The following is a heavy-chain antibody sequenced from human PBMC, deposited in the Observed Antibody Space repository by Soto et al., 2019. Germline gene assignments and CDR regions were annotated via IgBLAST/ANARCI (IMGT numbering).Heavy chain of an antibody. CDR3: AKGGAIVAAGTRVYLYNAIDV. D-gene: IGHD1-26*01. J-gene: IGHJ6*02. Sequence: QVQLVQSGTEVKRPGDSVKVSCKASGYTFTGYYVHWVRQAPGQGLEWMGWINPNSGDTYLAQRFQGRVTMNRDTSIGTAYMELRGLTSDDTAEYYCAKGGAIVAAGTRVYLYNAIDVGGQGTTVTVSS. CDR2: INPNSGDT. CDR1: GYTFTGYY. V-gene: IGHV1-2*02.